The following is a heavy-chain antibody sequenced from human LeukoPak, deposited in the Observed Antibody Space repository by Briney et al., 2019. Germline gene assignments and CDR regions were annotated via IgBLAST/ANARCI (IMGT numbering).Heavy chain of an antibody. CDR3: ARPVVAATTPDTFDI. V-gene: IGHV3-30*02. CDR1: GFTFNSYG. J-gene: IGHJ3*02. Sequence: GGSLRLSCAASGFTFNSYGMHWVRQAPGKGLEWLAFISYDGSNTYYADSVKGRFTMSRDNAKNSLYLQMNSLRTEDTAVYYCARPVVAATTPDTFDIWGQGTMVTVSS. D-gene: IGHD2-15*01. CDR2: ISYDGSNT.